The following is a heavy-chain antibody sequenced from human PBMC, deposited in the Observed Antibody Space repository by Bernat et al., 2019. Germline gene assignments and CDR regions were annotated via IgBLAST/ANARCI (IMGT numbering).Heavy chain of an antibody. CDR3: AGRTTAVTGYLDY. D-gene: IGHD4-23*01. Sequence: QVQLVQSGAEVKKSGSSVKVSCKASGGTFSSYAINWVRQAPGQGLEWMGRVIPILDITNYAQKFQGRVTISADKSTSTAYMELSSLRSEDTAVYYCAGRTTAVTGYLDYWGQGTLVTVSS. CDR2: VIPILDIT. J-gene: IGHJ4*02. CDR1: GGTFSSYA. V-gene: IGHV1-69*04.